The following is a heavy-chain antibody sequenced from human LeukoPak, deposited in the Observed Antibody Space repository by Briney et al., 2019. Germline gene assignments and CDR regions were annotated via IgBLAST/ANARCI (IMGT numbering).Heavy chain of an antibody. CDR1: GGTFSSYA. CDR2: IIPILGIA. D-gene: IGHD1-26*01. V-gene: IGHV1-69*04. CDR3: AREIVGATDYYYYGMDV. J-gene: IGHJ6*02. Sequence: ASVKVSCKASGGTFSSYAISWVRQAPGQGLEWMGRIIPILGIANYAQKFQGRVTITADKSTSTAYMELSSLRSEDTAVYYCAREIVGATDYYYYGMDVWGQGTTVTVSS.